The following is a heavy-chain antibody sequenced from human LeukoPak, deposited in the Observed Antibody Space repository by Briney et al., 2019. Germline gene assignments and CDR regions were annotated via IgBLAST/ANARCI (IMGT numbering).Heavy chain of an antibody. Sequence: GGSLRLSCAASGFTFSTYAMTWVRQAPGKGLEWVSLISRGGDVTYYADSVKGRFTISRDSSKNTLYLQMHSLRAEDTAVYYCAREIGMSGYDFWGQGTLVTVSS. CDR2: ISRGGDVT. CDR1: GFTFSTYA. CDR3: AREIGMSGYDF. D-gene: IGHD5-12*01. V-gene: IGHV3-23*01. J-gene: IGHJ4*02.